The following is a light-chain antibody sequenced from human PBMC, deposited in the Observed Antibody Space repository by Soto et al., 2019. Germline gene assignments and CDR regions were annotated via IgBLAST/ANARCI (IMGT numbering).Light chain of an antibody. CDR1: QSVTSY. Sequence: EIVLTQSPATLSLSPGARATLSCRASQSVTSYLAWYQQKPGQAPRLLIYDASNRATGIPARFSGSGSGTDFTLTISNLEPEDVAVYYCQQRSNWPPITFGQGTKVDIK. CDR2: DAS. CDR3: QQRSNWPPIT. V-gene: IGKV3-11*01. J-gene: IGKJ1*01.